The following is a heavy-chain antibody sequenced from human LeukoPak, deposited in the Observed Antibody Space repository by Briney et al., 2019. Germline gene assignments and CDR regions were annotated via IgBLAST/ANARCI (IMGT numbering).Heavy chain of an antibody. D-gene: IGHD3-16*01. CDR1: GFSFSSYA. V-gene: IGHV3-23*01. J-gene: IGHJ3*01. CDR2: IGAWVPGT. Sequence: GRSLRLSCAASGFSFSSYAMSWVRQAPGRGLEWVSSIGAWVPGTSYADSVKGRFTISRDNSKKTVYLQMNSLRVEDTAVYYCAKGKINHDGAFDFWGQGTMVTVSS. CDR3: AKGKINHDGAFDF.